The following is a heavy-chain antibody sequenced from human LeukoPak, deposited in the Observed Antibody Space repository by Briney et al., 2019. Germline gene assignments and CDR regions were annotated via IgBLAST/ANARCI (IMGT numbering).Heavy chain of an antibody. Sequence: PSETLSLTCAVSGYSISSSNWWGWIRQPPGKGLEWIGSIYHSGSTYYNPSLKSRVTISVDTSKNQFSLKLSSVTAADTAVYYCARDGRRSGSYPGNWFDPWGQGTLVTVSS. CDR2: IYHSGST. CDR3: ARDGRRSGSYPGNWFDP. CDR1: GYSISSSNW. J-gene: IGHJ5*02. V-gene: IGHV4-38-2*02. D-gene: IGHD1-26*01.